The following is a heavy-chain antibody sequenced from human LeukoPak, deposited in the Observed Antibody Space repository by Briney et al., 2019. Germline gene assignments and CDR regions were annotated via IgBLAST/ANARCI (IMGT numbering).Heavy chain of an antibody. V-gene: IGHV1-18*01. D-gene: IGHD6-13*01. Sequence: GASVKVSCKASGSTFTTSVICWVRQSPGQGLEWLGWISGYNGDTNYAHSLQDRVIMTTDTSTSTAYMELRNLNFNDTAVYHCEKDWNHGTSQQLVDYWGQGTLVTVSS. CDR3: EKDWNHGTSQQLVDY. J-gene: IGHJ4*02. CDR2: ISGYNGDT. CDR1: GSTFTTSV.